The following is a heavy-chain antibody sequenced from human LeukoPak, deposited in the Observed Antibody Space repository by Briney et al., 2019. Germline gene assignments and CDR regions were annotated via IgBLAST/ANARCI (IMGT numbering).Heavy chain of an antibody. D-gene: IGHD3-3*01. J-gene: IGHJ4*02. CDR2: ISSSSSTV. Sequence: PGGSLRLSCAASGFTFSSYSMNWVRQAPGKGLEWVSYISSSSSTVYYADSVKGRFTISRDNAKNSLYLQMNSLRAEDTAVYYCARDYGYDFWSGYYYYFDYWGQGTLVTVSS. CDR3: ARDYGYDFWSGYYYYFDY. CDR1: GFTFSSYS. V-gene: IGHV3-48*01.